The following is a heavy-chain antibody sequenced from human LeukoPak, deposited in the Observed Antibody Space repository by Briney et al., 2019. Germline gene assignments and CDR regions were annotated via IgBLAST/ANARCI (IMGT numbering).Heavy chain of an antibody. CDR2: ISAYNGNT. J-gene: IGHJ4*02. D-gene: IGHD5-12*01. CDR1: GYTFTSYG. CDR3: ARDSPSNIVATIFDY. V-gene: IGHV1-18*04. Sequence: EAAVKVSCKASGYTFTSYGISWVRQAPGQGLEWMEWISAYNGNTNYAQKLQGRVTMTTDTSTSTAYMELRSLRYDDTAVYYCARDSPSNIVATIFDYWGQGTLVTVSS.